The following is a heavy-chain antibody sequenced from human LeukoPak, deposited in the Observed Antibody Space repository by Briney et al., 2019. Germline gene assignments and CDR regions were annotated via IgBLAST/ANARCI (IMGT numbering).Heavy chain of an antibody. CDR2: IYHTGNT. CDR3: ARRDYGIGFGY. D-gene: IGHD4-17*01. V-gene: IGHV4-39*07. Sequence: SETPSLTCTVSGGSISSSSYYWGWIRQPPGKGLEWIGSIYHTGNTYYNPSLKSRVTISLDTSKNQFSLRLNSVTAADTAVYYCARRDYGIGFGYWGQGTLVTVSS. CDR1: GGSISSSSYY. J-gene: IGHJ4*02.